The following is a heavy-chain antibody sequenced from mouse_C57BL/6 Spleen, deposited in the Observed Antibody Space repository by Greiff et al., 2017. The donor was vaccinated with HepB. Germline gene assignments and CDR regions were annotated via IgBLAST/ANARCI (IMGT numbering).Heavy chain of an antibody. CDR2: ISSGSSTI. CDR1: GFTFSDYG. J-gene: IGHJ4*01. D-gene: IGHD2-12*01. V-gene: IGHV5-17*01. Sequence: EVKLVESGGGLVKPGGSLKLSCAASGFTFSDYGMHWVRQAPEKGLEWVAYISSGSSTIYYADTVKGRFTISRDNAKNTLFLQMTSLRSEDTAMYYCARKLYPLYAMDYWGQGTSVTVSS. CDR3: ARKLYPLYAMDY.